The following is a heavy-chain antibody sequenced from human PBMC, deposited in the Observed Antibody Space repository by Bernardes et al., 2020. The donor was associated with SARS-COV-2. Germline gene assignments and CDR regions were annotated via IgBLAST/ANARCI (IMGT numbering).Heavy chain of an antibody. D-gene: IGHD2-8*01. V-gene: IGHV1-24*01. J-gene: IGHJ6*02. CDR3: ARDFWRHIVLMVYEGYYGMDV. CDR2: YDPQNDET. CDR1: GHILTELS. Sequence: ASVKVSCKVSGHILTELSIHWVRQAPGKGLEWMGGYDPQNDETNYAQKLQGRVTMTTDTSTSTAYMELRSLRSDDTAVYYCARDFWRHIVLMVYEGYYGMDVWGQGTTVTVSS.